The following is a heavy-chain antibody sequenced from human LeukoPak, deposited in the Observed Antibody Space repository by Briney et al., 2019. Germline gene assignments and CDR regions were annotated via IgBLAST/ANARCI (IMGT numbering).Heavy chain of an antibody. Sequence: SETLSLTCAVYGGSFSGYYWSWIRQPPGKGLEWIGEINHSGSTNYNPSLKSRVTISVDKSKNQFSLKLSSVTAADTAVYYCARKYSSGWYIDYWGQGTLVTVSS. CDR1: GGSFSGYY. D-gene: IGHD6-19*01. CDR3: ARKYSSGWYIDY. V-gene: IGHV4-34*01. CDR2: INHSGST. J-gene: IGHJ4*02.